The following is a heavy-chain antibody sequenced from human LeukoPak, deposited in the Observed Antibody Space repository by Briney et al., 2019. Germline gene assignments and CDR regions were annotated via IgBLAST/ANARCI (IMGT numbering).Heavy chain of an antibody. D-gene: IGHD2-15*01. CDR1: GYTFTSYF. Sequence: SVKVSCKASGYTFTSYFMHWVRQAPGQGLEWMGRIIPILGIANYAQKFQGRVTITADKSTSTAYMELSSLRSEDTAVYYCARSPNIVVVVAAYDYWGQGTLVTVSS. CDR3: ARSPNIVVVVAAYDY. CDR2: IIPILGIA. J-gene: IGHJ4*02. V-gene: IGHV1-69*02.